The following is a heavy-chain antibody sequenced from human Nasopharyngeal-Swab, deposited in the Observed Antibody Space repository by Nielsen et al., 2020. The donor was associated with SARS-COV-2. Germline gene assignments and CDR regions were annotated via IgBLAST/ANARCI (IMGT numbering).Heavy chain of an antibody. CDR2: IYDSGNT. V-gene: IGHV4-59*01. D-gene: IGHD3-10*01. Sequence: WIRQPPGKGLEWIGYIYDSGNTNYNPILKSRVTISVDASNNQFSLTLNSVTAADTAVYYCARVRGITMIQGAYYFDNWGQGTLVPSPQ. J-gene: IGHJ4*02. CDR3: ARVRGITMIQGAYYFDN.